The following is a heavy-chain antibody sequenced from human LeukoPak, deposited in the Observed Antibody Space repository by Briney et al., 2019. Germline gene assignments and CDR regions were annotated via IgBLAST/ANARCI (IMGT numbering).Heavy chain of an antibody. J-gene: IGHJ6*02. V-gene: IGHV3-21*01. CDR3: ARVGYYDSSGFPPGYYYGMDV. D-gene: IGHD3-22*01. CDR1: GFTFSSYS. Sequence: GGSLRLSCAASGFTFSSYSMNWVRQAPGKGLEWVSSISSSSSYIYYADSVKGRFTISRDNAKNSLYLQMNSLRAEDTAVYYCARVGYYDSSGFPPGYYYGMDVLGQGTTVTVSS. CDR2: ISSSSSYI.